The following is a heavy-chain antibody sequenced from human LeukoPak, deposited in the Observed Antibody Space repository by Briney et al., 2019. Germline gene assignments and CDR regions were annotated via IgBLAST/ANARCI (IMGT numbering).Heavy chain of an antibody. J-gene: IGHJ6*03. Sequence: GASVKVSCKASGGTFSSYAISWVRQAPGQGLAWMGRIIPIFGTANYAQKFQGRVTITTDESTSTAYMELSSLRSEDTAVYYCARGVPIRDYYYYYMDVWGKGTTVTVSS. CDR1: GGTFSSYA. D-gene: IGHD5-24*01. V-gene: IGHV1-69*05. CDR3: ARGVPIRDYYYYYMDV. CDR2: IIPIFGTA.